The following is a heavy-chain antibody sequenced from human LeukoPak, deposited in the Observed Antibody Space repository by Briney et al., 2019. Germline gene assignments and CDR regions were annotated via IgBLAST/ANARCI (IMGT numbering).Heavy chain of an antibody. CDR1: GFTFSSYA. CDR3: AKDHSRYDFWSGYYAYYFDY. J-gene: IGHJ4*02. CDR2: ISGSGGST. D-gene: IGHD3-3*01. Sequence: GGSLRLSCAASGFTFSSYAMSWVRQAPGKGLERVSAISGSGGSTYYADSVKGRFTISRDNSKNTLYLQMNSLRAEDTAVYYCAKDHSRYDFWSGYYAYYFDYWGQGTLVTVSS. V-gene: IGHV3-23*01.